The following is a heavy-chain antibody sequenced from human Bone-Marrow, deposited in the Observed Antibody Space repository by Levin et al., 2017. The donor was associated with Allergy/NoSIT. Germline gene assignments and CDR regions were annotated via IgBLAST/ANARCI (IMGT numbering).Heavy chain of an antibody. CDR2: ISYDGSNK. Sequence: PGGSLRLSCAASGFTFSSYGMHWVRQAPGKGLEWVAVISYDGSNKYYADSVKGRFTISRDNSKNTLYLQMNSLRAEDTAVYYCAKASVRAGWGWARAGCSTSGPTYMDVWGKGTTVTVSS. V-gene: IGHV3-30*18. D-gene: IGHD2-2*01. J-gene: IGHJ6*03. CDR3: AKASVRAGWGWARAGCSTSGPTYMDV. CDR1: GFTFSSYG.